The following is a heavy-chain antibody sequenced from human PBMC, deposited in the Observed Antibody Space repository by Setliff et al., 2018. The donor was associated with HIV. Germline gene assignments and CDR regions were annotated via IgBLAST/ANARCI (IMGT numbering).Heavy chain of an antibody. Sequence: ASVKVSCKASGYSLTNYYMHWVRQAPGQGLEWMGIINPSGGSTSYAQKFQGRVTMTRDTSTSTVYMALSSLRSEDTAVYYYARAYCSTTSCSTSYHYYYMDVWGKGTTVTV. CDR1: GYSLTNYY. CDR2: INPSGGST. CDR3: ARAYCSTTSCSTSYHYYYMDV. V-gene: IGHV1-46*01. D-gene: IGHD2-2*01. J-gene: IGHJ6*03.